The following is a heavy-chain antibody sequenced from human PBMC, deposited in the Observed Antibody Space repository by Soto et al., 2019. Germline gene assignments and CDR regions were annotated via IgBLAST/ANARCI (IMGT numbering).Heavy chain of an antibody. CDR3: ARGYSYTQPVFDY. Sequence: GGSLRVSYAASGFTISDNYMTWVRQAPGKGLEWVSFIYSSGSTYYADSVKGRFTISRDNFKNTLYLQMNSLRAEDTAVYYCARGYSYTQPVFDYWGLGTLVTVSS. CDR1: GFTISDNY. V-gene: IGHV3-53*01. CDR2: IYSSGST. D-gene: IGHD5-18*01. J-gene: IGHJ4*02.